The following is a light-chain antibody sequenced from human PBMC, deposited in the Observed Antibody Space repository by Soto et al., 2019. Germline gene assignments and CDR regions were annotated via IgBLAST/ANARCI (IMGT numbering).Light chain of an antibody. Sequence: EIVMTQSPATLSVSPGERATLSCMASQSVSSNLAWYKQKPGQAPRLLIYGASTRATGIPARFSGSGSGTEFTLTISSLQSEDFAGYYCQQYNNWLTWTFGQGTKVEIK. CDR1: QSVSSN. CDR3: QQYNNWLTWT. J-gene: IGKJ1*01. CDR2: GAS. V-gene: IGKV3-15*01.